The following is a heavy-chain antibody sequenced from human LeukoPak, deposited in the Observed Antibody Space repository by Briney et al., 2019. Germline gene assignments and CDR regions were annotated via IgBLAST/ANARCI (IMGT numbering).Heavy chain of an antibody. V-gene: IGHV1-69*01. D-gene: IGHD3-9*01. CDR1: GGTFSSYA. J-gene: IGHJ5*02. CDR3: ARDPPYYDILTGYYNDDWFDP. CDR2: VIPIFGTA. Sequence: SVKVSCKASGGTFSSYAISWVRQAPGQGLEWMGGVIPIFGTANYAQKFQGRVTITADESTSTAYMELSSLRSEDTAVYYCARDPPYYDILTGYYNDDWFDPWGRGTLVTVSS.